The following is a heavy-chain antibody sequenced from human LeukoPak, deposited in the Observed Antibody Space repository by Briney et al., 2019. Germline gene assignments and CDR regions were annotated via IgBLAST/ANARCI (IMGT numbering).Heavy chain of an antibody. D-gene: IGHD2-15*01. V-gene: IGHV1-8*01. J-gene: IGHJ4*02. CDR1: GYTFTSYD. Sequence: ASVKVSCKASGYTFTSYDINWVRQATGQGLEWMGWMNPNSGNTGYAQKFQGRVTMTRNTSISTAYMELSSLRSEDMAVYYCAREIAATDPHFDYWGQGTLVTVSS. CDR2: MNPNSGNT. CDR3: AREIAATDPHFDY.